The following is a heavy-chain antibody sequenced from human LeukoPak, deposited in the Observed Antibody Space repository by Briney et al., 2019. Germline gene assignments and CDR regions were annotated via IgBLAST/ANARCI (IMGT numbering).Heavy chain of an antibody. CDR2: INPDSGGT. V-gene: IGHV1-2*02. J-gene: IGHJ6*02. Sequence: ASVKVSCKASGYTFTGYYMHWVRQAPGQGLEWMGWINPDSGGTNYAQKFQGRVTMTRDTSISTAYMELSRLRSDDTAVYYCARASSWYSYGMDVWGQGTTVTVSS. D-gene: IGHD6-13*01. CDR3: ARASSWYSYGMDV. CDR1: GYTFTGYY.